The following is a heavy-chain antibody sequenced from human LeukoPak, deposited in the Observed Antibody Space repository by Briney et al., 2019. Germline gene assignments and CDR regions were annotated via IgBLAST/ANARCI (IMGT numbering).Heavy chain of an antibody. CDR3: ARGATYYDFWSGYYNPRYYFDY. Sequence: PSETLSLTCTVSGGSVSSGSYYWSWIRQPPGKGLEWIGEINHSGSTNYNPSLKSRVTISVDTSKNQFSLKLSSVTAADTAVYYCARGATYYDFWSGYYNPRYYFDYWGQGTLVTVSS. J-gene: IGHJ4*02. V-gene: IGHV4-39*07. CDR2: INHSGST. D-gene: IGHD3-3*01. CDR1: GGSVSSGSYY.